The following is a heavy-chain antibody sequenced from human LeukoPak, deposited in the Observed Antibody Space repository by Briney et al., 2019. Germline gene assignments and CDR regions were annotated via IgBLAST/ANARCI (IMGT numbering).Heavy chain of an antibody. CDR3: ARGYSGWYDK. CDR1: GYSFTGYY. J-gene: IGHJ5*02. D-gene: IGHD4-11*01. CDR2: INPNNGDT. V-gene: IGHV1-2*02. Sequence: ASVKVSRKASGYSFTGYYVHWVRQAPGQGLGWMGWINPNNGDTNYAQQSQGRVTMTRDTSITTAYMEVSRLRSDDTAVYYCARGYSGWYDKWGQGSLVTVSS.